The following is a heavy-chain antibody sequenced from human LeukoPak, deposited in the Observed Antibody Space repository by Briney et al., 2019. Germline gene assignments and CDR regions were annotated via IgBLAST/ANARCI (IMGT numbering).Heavy chain of an antibody. D-gene: IGHD3-22*01. CDR1: GFTFSSYG. CDR2: ISYDGSNK. J-gene: IGHJ3*02. Sequence: GGSLRLSCAASGFTFSSYGMHWVRQAPGKGLESLAVISYDGSNKYYADSVKGRFTISRDNSKNTLYLQMNSLRAEDTAVYYCANTPAPGGYYDSSGYDAFDIWGQGTMVTVSS. V-gene: IGHV3-30*18. CDR3: ANTPAPGGYYDSSGYDAFDI.